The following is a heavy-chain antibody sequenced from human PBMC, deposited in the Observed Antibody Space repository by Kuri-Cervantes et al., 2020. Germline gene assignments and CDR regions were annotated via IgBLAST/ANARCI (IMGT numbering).Heavy chain of an antibody. CDR3: ARDLANYYDSSGYYYGDYYYGMDV. D-gene: IGHD3-22*01. CDR1: GFTVSSNY. V-gene: IGHV3-53*01. Sequence: GGSLRLSCAASGFTVSSNYMSWVRQAPGKGLEWVSVIYSGGSTYYADSVKGRFTISRDNSKNTLYLQMNSLRAEDTAVYYCARDLANYYDSSGYYYGDYYYGMDVWGQGTTVTVSS. CDR2: IYSGGST. J-gene: IGHJ6*02.